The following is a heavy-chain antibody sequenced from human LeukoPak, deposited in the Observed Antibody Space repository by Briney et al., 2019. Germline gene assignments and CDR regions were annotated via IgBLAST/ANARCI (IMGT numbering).Heavy chain of an antibody. CDR2: ISRSGSTK. V-gene: IGHV3-11*01. CDR1: GFTFSDYN. J-gene: IGHJ4*02. D-gene: IGHD3-22*01. Sequence: GGSLRLSCAASGFTFSDYNMRWIRQAPGKGLEWVSSISRSGSTKYYADSVKGRFTISRDNAKNSLFLQMNSLRAEDTAVYYCARDLTHRRNYDNSGYQIVPAFWGQGTLVTVSS. CDR3: ARDLTHRRNYDNSGYQIVPAF.